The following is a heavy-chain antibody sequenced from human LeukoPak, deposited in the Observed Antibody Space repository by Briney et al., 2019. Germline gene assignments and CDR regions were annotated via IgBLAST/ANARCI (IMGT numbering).Heavy chain of an antibody. V-gene: IGHV4-34*01. CDR2: INHSGST. J-gene: IGHJ5*02. Sequence: SETLSLTCAVYGGSFSGYYWSWIRQPPGKGLEWIGEINHSGSTNCNPSLKSRVTISVDTSKNQFSLKLSSVTAADTAVYYCARHGRRYYYGSGTDNWFDPWGQGTLVTVSS. CDR1: GGSFSGYY. CDR3: ARHGRRYYYGSGTDNWFDP. D-gene: IGHD3-10*01.